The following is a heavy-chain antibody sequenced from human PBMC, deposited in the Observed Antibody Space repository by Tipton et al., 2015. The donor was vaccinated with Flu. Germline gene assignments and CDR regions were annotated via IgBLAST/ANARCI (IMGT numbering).Heavy chain of an antibody. Sequence: SLRLSCAASGFTFSSYAMSWVRQAPGKGLEWVSAISGSGGSTYYADSVKGRFTISRDNSKNTLYLQMNSLRAEDTAVYYCAKWGYDYVWRDDGMDVWGQGTTVTVSS. V-gene: IGHV3-23*01. D-gene: IGHD3-16*01. J-gene: IGHJ6*02. CDR1: GFTFSSYA. CDR3: AKWGYDYVWRDDGMDV. CDR2: ISGSGGST.